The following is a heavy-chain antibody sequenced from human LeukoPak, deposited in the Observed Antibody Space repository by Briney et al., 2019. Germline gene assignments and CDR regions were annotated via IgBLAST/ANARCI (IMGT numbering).Heavy chain of an antibody. J-gene: IGHJ4*02. CDR2: ISSSSSYI. Sequence: GGSLRLSCAASGLTFSSYSMNWVRQAPGKGLEWVSSISSSSSYIYYADSVKGRFTISRDNAKNSLYLQMNSLRAEDTAVYYCARMAVAGTWSYFDYWGQGTLVTVSS. V-gene: IGHV3-21*01. CDR3: ARMAVAGTWSYFDY. D-gene: IGHD6-19*01. CDR1: GLTFSSYS.